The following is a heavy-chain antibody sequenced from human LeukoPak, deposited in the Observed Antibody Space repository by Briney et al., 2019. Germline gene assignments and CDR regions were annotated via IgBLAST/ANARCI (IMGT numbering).Heavy chain of an antibody. D-gene: IGHD3-10*01. CDR3: ARYGSGSYSYYFDY. CDR1: GGSISSYY. CDR2: IYYSGST. J-gene: IGHJ4*02. V-gene: IGHV4-59*01. Sequence: PSETLSLTCTVSGGSISSYYWSWIRQPPGKALEWIGYIYYSGSTNYNPSLKSRVTISVDTSKNQFSLKLSSVTAADTAVYYCARYGSGSYSYYFDYWGQGTLVTVSS.